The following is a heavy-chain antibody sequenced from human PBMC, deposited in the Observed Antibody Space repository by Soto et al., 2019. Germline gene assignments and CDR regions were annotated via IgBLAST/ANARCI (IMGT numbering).Heavy chain of an antibody. Sequence: EVQLLESGGNLVQPGGSLRLSCAASGFTFSTYAMSWVRQAPGKGLEWVSAISPNGDATYYADSVKGRFTISRDNSRNTLYLQVNGLKADDAAGCYCAEETVFTAGEDKWGQGTLVTVSS. D-gene: IGHD3-10*02. V-gene: IGHV3-23*01. CDR3: AEETVFTAGEDK. CDR1: GFTFSTYA. CDR2: ISPNGDAT. J-gene: IGHJ4*02.